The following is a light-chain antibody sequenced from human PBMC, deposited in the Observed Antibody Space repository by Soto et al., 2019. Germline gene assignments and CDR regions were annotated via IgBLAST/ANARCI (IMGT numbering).Light chain of an antibody. CDR3: QQYYSIPSLT. CDR1: QSVLYSSNNKNY. Sequence: DIVMTQSPDSLAVSLGERATINCKSSQSVLYSSNNKNYLAWYQQKPGQPPKLLIYWASTRESGVPDRFSGSGSWTDFTLTISSLQAEDVAVYYCQQYYSIPSLTFGGGTKVEIK. J-gene: IGKJ4*01. V-gene: IGKV4-1*01. CDR2: WAS.